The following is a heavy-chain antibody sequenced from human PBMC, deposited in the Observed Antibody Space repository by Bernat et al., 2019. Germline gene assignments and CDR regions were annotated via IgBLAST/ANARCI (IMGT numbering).Heavy chain of an antibody. CDR1: GFTFSSYG. CDR3: ARDEPPMFYYYGMDV. J-gene: IGHJ6*02. V-gene: IGHV3-33*01. CDR2: IWYDGSNK. Sequence: QVQLVESGGGVVQPGRSLRLSCAASGFTFSSYGMHWVRQAPGKGLEWVAVIWYDGSNKYYADSVKGRFTISRDNSKNTLYLQMNSLRAEDTAVYYCARDEPPMFYYYGMDVWGQGTTVTVSS. D-gene: IGHD1-14*01.